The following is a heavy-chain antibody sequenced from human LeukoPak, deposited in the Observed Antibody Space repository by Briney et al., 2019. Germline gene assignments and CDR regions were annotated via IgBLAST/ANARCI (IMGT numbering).Heavy chain of an antibody. V-gene: IGHV4-4*02. Sequence: SETLSLTCAVSGGSISSSNWWSWVRQPPGKGLEWIGEIYHSGSTNYNPSLKSRVTISVDKSKNQFSLKLSSVTAADTAVYYCARDRGYSGSQPGPDAFDIWGQGTMDTVSS. CDR1: GGSISSSNW. CDR3: ARDRGYSGSQPGPDAFDI. J-gene: IGHJ3*02. D-gene: IGHD1-26*01. CDR2: IYHSGST.